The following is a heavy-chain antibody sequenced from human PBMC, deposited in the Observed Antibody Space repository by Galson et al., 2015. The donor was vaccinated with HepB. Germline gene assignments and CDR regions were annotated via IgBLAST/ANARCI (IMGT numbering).Heavy chain of an antibody. J-gene: IGHJ4*02. CDR3: ARSPVAPYYFDY. CDR2: IKQDGSEK. V-gene: IGHV3-7*01. D-gene: IGHD4-23*01. Sequence: SQRLSCAASGFTFSSYWMSWVRQAPGKGLEWVANIKQDGSEKYYVDSVKGRFTISRDNAKNSLYLQMNSLRAEDTAVYYCARSPVAPYYFDYWGQGTLVTVSS. CDR1: GFTFSSYW.